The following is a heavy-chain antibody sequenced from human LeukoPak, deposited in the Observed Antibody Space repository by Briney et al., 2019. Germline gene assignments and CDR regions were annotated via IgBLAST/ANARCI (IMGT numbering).Heavy chain of an antibody. V-gene: IGHV4-39*01. CDR1: GASISSNSYF. Sequence: SETLSLTCTVSGASISSNSYFWGWIRQPPGKGLEWIGTIYYSGSTYYNPSLKSRLTISIDTSKNQFSLKLSSVTAADTAVYYCARASGDYDFWSGYYTEGFRFDYWGQGTLVTVSS. D-gene: IGHD3-3*01. J-gene: IGHJ4*02. CDR3: ARASGDYDFWSGYYTEGFRFDY. CDR2: IYYSGST.